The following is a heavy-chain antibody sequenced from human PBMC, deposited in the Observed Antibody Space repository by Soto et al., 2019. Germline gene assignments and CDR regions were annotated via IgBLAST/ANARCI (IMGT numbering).Heavy chain of an antibody. D-gene: IGHD1-1*01. Sequence: EVQLVESGGGLVQPGGSLRLSCAASEFTFSTYAMNWVRQAPGKGLEWVSYISSSSQNIRYADSVKGRFTISRDNAKNSLYLQMNSLRAEDTAVYYWARDQSRVQVFYYYMGVWGKGTTVTVSS. V-gene: IGHV3-48*01. CDR3: ARDQSRVQVFYYYMGV. CDR1: EFTFSTYA. J-gene: IGHJ6*03. CDR2: ISSSSQNI.